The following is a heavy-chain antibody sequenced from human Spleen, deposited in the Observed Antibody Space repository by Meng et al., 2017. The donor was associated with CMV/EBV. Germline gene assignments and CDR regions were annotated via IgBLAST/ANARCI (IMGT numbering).Heavy chain of an antibody. D-gene: IGHD5-12*01. CDR2: INHSGST. V-gene: IGHV4-34*01. CDR1: GGSFSGYY. Sequence: HVQPTPWGAGLLEPSEPLSLTCAVYGGSFSGYYWSWIRQPPGKGLEWIGEINHSGSTNYNPSLKSRVTISVDTSKNQFSLKLNSVTPEDTAVYYCARGIYIRGYSGYDALYFDYWGQGTLVTVSS. CDR3: ARGIYIRGYSGYDALYFDY. J-gene: IGHJ4*02.